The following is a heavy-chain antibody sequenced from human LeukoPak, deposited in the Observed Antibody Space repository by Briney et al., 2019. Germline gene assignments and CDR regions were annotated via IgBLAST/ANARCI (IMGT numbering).Heavy chain of an antibody. CDR1: GYTLTELS. V-gene: IGHV1-24*01. D-gene: IGHD3-22*01. J-gene: IGHJ4*02. CDR2: FDPEDGET. Sequence: AASVKVSCKVSGYTLTELSMHWVRQAPGKGLEWMGGFDPEDGETIYAQKFQGRVTMTEDTSTDTAYMELSSLRSEDTAVYYCATSPATYYYDSSGYAAVDYWGQGTLATVSS. CDR3: ATSPATYYYDSSGYAAVDY.